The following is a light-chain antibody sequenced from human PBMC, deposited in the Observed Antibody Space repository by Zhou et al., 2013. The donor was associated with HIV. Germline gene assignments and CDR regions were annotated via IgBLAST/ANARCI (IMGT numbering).Light chain of an antibody. CDR3: HQFDSFPWT. CDR1: QSIGTS. Sequence: DIQMTQSPSTLSASVGDRVTITCRASQSIGTSLAWYQQKSGKAPKLLIYKASSLESGVPSRFSGSGSGTEFTLTISSLQPDDFATYYCHQFDSFPWTFGQGTKVEIK. J-gene: IGKJ1*01. V-gene: IGKV1-5*03. CDR2: KAS.